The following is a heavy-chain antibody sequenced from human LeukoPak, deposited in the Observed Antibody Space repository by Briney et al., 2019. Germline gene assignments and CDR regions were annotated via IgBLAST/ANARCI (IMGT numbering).Heavy chain of an antibody. CDR1: EYTFTGYY. J-gene: IGHJ4*02. V-gene: IGHV1-2*06. D-gene: IGHD2-2*02. CDR3: ARALRIVVVPAAIGY. Sequence: ASVKVSCKASEYTFTGYYMHWVRQAPGQGLEWMGRINPNGGGTDYAQKFQGRVTMTRDTSISTAYMELSRLRSDDTAVYYCARALRIVVVPAAIGYWGQGTLVTVSS. CDR2: INPNGGGT.